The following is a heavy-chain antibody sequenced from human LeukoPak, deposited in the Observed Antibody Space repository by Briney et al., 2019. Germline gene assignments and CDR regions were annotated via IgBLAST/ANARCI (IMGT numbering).Heavy chain of an antibody. Sequence: GGSLRLSCEVSGSTFRNYWMSWIRQVPGKGLEWLACIKRDGSERHYVDSVRGRFTVSTDSAKNSLFLQMNSLRAEDTAVYYCASLRTDPTIVNGFWGQGTLVTVSS. CDR3: ASLRTDPTIVNGF. CDR2: IKRDGSER. V-gene: IGHV3-7*01. D-gene: IGHD5-24*01. J-gene: IGHJ4*02. CDR1: GSTFRNYW.